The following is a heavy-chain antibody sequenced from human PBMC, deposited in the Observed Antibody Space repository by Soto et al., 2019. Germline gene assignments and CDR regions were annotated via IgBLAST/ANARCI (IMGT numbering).Heavy chain of an antibody. J-gene: IGHJ5*02. CDR2: IIPIFGTA. CDR1: GGTFSSYA. Sequence: QVQLVQSGAEVKKPGSSVKVSCKASGGTFSSYAISWVRQAPGQGLEWMGGIIPIFGTANYAQKFQGRVTISADESTSTAYMELSSLRSEDTAVYYCARGLPRPYGSGGSCYSNWFDPWGQGTLVTVSS. CDR3: ARGLPRPYGSGGSCYSNWFDP. V-gene: IGHV1-69*01. D-gene: IGHD2-15*01.